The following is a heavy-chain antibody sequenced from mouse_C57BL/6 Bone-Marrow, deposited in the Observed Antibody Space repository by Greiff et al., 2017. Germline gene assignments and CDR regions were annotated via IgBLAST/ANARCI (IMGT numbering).Heavy chain of an antibody. Sequence: VVEPGASVKISCKASGYSFTDYNMNWVKQSNGKSLEWIGVINPNYGTTSYNQKFKGKATLTVDQFSSTAYMQLNSLTSEDSAVYYCARSQLGLDYWGQGTTLTVSS. CDR3: ARSQLGLDY. J-gene: IGHJ2*01. V-gene: IGHV1-39*01. CDR1: GYSFTDYN. D-gene: IGHD4-1*02. CDR2: INPNYGTT.